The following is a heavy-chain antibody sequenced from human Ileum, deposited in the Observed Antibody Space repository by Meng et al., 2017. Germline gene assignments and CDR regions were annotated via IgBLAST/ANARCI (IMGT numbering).Heavy chain of an antibody. D-gene: IGHD2-21*01. CDR2: ISQESGRT. CDR3: VRNEGYSLGD. Sequence: QVQLPESGPGVVKPSGTLSLPCAGSGDSISSRDWWSWVRQPPGKGLEWIGEISQESGRTNYNPSLKSRVTISLDKSKNQFSLNLNSVTAADTAVYYCVRNEGYSLGDWGQGTLVTVSS. CDR1: GDSISSRDW. J-gene: IGHJ4*02. V-gene: IGHV4-4*02.